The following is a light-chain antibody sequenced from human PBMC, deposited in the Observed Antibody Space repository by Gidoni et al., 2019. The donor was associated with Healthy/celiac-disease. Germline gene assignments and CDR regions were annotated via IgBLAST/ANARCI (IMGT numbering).Light chain of an antibody. CDR2: AAS. Sequence: IQLTQSPSSLSASVGDRVTITCRASQSISSYLNWYQQKPGKAPKLLIYAASSLQSGVPSRFSGSGSGTDFTLTISSLQPEDCATYYCQQSYSTPLTFGGGTKVEIK. CDR3: QQSYSTPLT. V-gene: IGKV1-39*01. J-gene: IGKJ4*01. CDR1: QSISSY.